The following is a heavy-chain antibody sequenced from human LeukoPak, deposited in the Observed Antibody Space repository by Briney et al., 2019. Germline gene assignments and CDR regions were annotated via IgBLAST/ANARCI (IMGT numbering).Heavy chain of an antibody. CDR1: GGSISSYY. J-gene: IGHJ4*02. Sequence: SETLSLTCTVSGGSISSYYWNWIRQPPGKGLEWIGYIYYSGSTNYNPSLKSRVTISVDTSKNQFSLKLSSVTAADTAVYYCAREGGQSAGRGDYWGQGTLVTVSS. D-gene: IGHD6-13*01. V-gene: IGHV4-59*01. CDR3: AREGGQSAGRGDY. CDR2: IYYSGST.